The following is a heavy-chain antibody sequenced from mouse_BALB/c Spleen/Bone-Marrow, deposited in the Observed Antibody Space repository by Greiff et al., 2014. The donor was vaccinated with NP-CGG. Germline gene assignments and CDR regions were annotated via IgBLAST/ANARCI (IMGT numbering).Heavy chain of an antibody. D-gene: IGHD1-1*01. J-gene: IGHJ3*01. V-gene: IGHV14-3*02. Sequence: VHVKQSGAELVKPGASVKLSCTASGFNIKDTYMHWVKQRPEQGLEWIGRIDPANGNTKYDPKFQGKATITADTSSNTAYLQRSRLTYEDTAVCYGAPYYCCSSLFAYWGEGTLVTVSA. CDR1: GFNIKDTY. CDR2: IDPANGNT. CDR3: APYYCCSSLFAY.